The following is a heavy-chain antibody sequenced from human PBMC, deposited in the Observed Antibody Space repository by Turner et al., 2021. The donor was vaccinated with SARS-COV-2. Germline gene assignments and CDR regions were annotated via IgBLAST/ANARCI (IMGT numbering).Heavy chain of an antibody. V-gene: IGHV3-NL1*01. D-gene: IGHD2-15*01. CDR2: IYSGGST. Sequence: QVQLVESGGGVVQPGRSLRLSCAASGFTFSSCGMHWVRQAPGKGLEWVSVIYSGGSTFYADSVKGRFTISRDNSKNTLYLQMNSLRAEDTAVYYCARDLAYYGMDVWGQGTTVTVSS. CDR3: ARDLAYYGMDV. J-gene: IGHJ6*02. CDR1: GFTFSSCG.